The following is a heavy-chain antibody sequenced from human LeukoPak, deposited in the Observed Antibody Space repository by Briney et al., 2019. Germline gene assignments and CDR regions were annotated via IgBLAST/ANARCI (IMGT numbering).Heavy chain of an antibody. J-gene: IGHJ4*02. CDR3: ARQMGGYSYGTFDY. CDR1: GVSISSSSYY. Sequence: SETLSLTCTVSGVSISSSSYYWGWIRQPPGKGLEWIGSIYYSGSTYYNPSLKSRVTISVDTSKNQFSLKLSSVTAADTAVYYCARQMGGYSYGTFDYWGQGTLVTVSS. CDR2: IYYSGST. D-gene: IGHD5-18*01. V-gene: IGHV4-39*07.